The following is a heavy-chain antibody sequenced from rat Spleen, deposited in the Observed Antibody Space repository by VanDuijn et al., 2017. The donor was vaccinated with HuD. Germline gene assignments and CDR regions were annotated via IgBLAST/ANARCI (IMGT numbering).Heavy chain of an antibody. J-gene: IGHJ3*01. CDR2: IWGDGST. V-gene: IGHV2-1*01. Sequence: QVQLKESGPGLVQPSQTLSLTCPVSGFSLISNTVHWVRQPPGKGLEWMGGIWGDGSTKYNSVLKSRLSISRDTSKSQVFLKMNSLQTEDTAIYFCTSPFRWFAYWGQGTLVTVSS. CDR3: TSPFRWFAY. CDR1: GFSLISNT.